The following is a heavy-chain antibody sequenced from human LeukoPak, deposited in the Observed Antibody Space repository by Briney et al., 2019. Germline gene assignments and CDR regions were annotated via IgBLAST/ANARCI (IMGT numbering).Heavy chain of an antibody. J-gene: IGHJ6*02. V-gene: IGHV1-18*01. CDR2: ISAYNGNT. Sequence: ASVTVSCKASGYTFTSYGISWVRQAPGQGLEWMGWISAYNGNTNYAQKLQGRVTMTTDTSTSTAYMELRSLRSDDTAVYYCARDLPVGDIVVVVADYYYGMDVWGQGTTVTVSS. D-gene: IGHD2-15*01. CDR1: GYTFTSYG. CDR3: ARDLPVGDIVVVVADYYYGMDV.